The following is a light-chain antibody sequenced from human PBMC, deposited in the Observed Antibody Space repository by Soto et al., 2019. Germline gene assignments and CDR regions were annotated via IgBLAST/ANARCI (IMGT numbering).Light chain of an antibody. Sequence: DIQMTQSPYSLSASVGDRVTITCRASQSISSYLNLYQQKPGKAPKLLIYAASSLQSGVPSRFSCSGPGTDFTLTISSLQPEDFATYYCQQSDSTPLTFGGGTKVEIK. CDR2: AAS. V-gene: IGKV1-39*01. CDR1: QSISSY. CDR3: QQSDSTPLT. J-gene: IGKJ4*01.